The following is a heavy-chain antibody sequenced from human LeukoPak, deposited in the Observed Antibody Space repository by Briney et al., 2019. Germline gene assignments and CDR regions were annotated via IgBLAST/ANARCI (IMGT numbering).Heavy chain of an antibody. J-gene: IGHJ6*02. Sequence: GGSLRLSCAASGFTLSSYDMHWVRQATGKGLEWVSAIGTAGDTYYPGSVKGRFTISRENAKNSLYLQMNSLRAGDTAVYYCARGVRAPSPDYYYYGMDVWGQGTTVTVSS. D-gene: IGHD1-1*01. V-gene: IGHV3-13*01. CDR3: ARGVRAPSPDYYYYGMDV. CDR1: GFTLSSYD. CDR2: IGTAGDT.